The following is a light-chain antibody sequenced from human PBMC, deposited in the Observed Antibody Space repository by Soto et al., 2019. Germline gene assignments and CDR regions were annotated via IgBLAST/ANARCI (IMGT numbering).Light chain of an antibody. CDR1: QNVLSN. CDR2: DAS. J-gene: IGKJ4*01. Sequence: EKVVTQSPATLSVSPGERATLSCRASQNVLSNLALYQQKPGQAPRLLIYDASNRATGIPARFSGSGSGTDFTLTISSLEPEDFAVYYCQQRSNWPLTFGVGTKVDIK. CDR3: QQRSNWPLT. V-gene: IGKV3-11*01.